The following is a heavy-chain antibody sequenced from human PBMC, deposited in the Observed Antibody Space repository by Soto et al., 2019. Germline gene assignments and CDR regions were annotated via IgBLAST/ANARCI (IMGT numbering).Heavy chain of an antibody. V-gene: IGHV3-33*01. CDR2: IWYDGSNN. CDR1: GFTFSSYG. D-gene: IGHD3-9*01. J-gene: IGHJ4*02. CDR3: ERGGYDILTDLAFRGYFDY. Sequence: GGSLRLSCAASGFTFSSYGMHWVRQAPGKGLEWVAVIWYDGSNNYYADSVKGRFTISRDNSKNTLYLQMNSLRAEDTAVYYWERGGYDILTDLAFRGYFDYWGQGTLVTVSS.